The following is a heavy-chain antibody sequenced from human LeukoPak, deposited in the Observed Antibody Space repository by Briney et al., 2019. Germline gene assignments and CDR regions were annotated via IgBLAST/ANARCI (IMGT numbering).Heavy chain of an antibody. D-gene: IGHD6-13*01. CDR3: ARYHTSSWAKRDYYYYYLDV. J-gene: IGHJ6*03. CDR2: ISAYNGNT. Sequence: GASVKASCKASGYTFTSYGISWVRQAPGQGLEWMGWISAYNGNTNYAQKLQGRVTMTTDTSTSTAYMELRSLRSDDTAVYYCARYHTSSWAKRDYYYYYLDVWDKGTTVTVSS. CDR1: GYTFTSYG. V-gene: IGHV1-18*01.